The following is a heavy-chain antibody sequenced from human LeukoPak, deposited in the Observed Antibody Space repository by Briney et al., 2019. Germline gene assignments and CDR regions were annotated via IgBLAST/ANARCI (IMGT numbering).Heavy chain of an antibody. CDR3: ARSSGGYRRRNYYYYYMDV. CDR2: INHSGST. V-gene: IGHV4-34*01. CDR1: GGSFSGYY. Sequence: SETLSLTCAVYGGSFSGYYWSWIRQPPGKGLEWIGEINHSGSTNYNPSLKSRVTISVDTSKNQFSLKLSSVTAADTAVYYCARSSGGYRRRNYYYYYMDVWGKGTTVTVSS. J-gene: IGHJ6*03. D-gene: IGHD6-13*01.